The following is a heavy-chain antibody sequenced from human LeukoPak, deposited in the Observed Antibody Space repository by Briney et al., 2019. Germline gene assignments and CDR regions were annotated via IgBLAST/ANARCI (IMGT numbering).Heavy chain of an antibody. CDR1: GFTFGTYS. Sequence: GGSLRLSCAASGFTFGTYSMNWVRQAPGKGLEWVSSISSSSSYIYYADSVKGRFTISRDNAKNSLFLQMGSLRAEDTAVYYCARDAMVRGVLIDYWGQGTLVTVSS. J-gene: IGHJ4*02. D-gene: IGHD3-10*01. V-gene: IGHV3-21*01. CDR3: ARDAMVRGVLIDY. CDR2: ISSSSSYI.